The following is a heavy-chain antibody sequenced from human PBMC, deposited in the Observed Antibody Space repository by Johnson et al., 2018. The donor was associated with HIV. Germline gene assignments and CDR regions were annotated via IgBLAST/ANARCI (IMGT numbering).Heavy chain of an antibody. CDR3: SFPTGATTAFDI. V-gene: IGHV3-74*02. CDR2: INSDGSSK. J-gene: IGHJ3*02. Sequence: VQLVESGGGLVQPGGSLRLSCAASGFTFSNAWMSWVRQAPGKGLVWVSRINSDGSSKSYADSVKGRFTISRDNAKNTLYLQMHILSAEDTAVYYCSFPTGATTAFDIWGQGTMVTVSS. D-gene: IGHD5-24*01. CDR1: GFTFSNAW.